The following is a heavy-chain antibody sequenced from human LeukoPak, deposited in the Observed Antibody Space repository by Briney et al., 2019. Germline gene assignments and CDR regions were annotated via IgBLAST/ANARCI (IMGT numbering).Heavy chain of an antibody. V-gene: IGHV3-30*04. CDR1: GFTFSSYA. D-gene: IGHD3-22*01. Sequence: GGSLRLSCAASGFTFSSYAMHWVRQAPGKGLEWVAVISYDGSNKYYADSVKGRSTISRDNSKNTLYLQMNSLRAEDTAVYYCARDALSGYYHTYYFDYWGQGTLVTVSS. J-gene: IGHJ4*02. CDR3: ARDALSGYYHTYYFDY. CDR2: ISYDGSNK.